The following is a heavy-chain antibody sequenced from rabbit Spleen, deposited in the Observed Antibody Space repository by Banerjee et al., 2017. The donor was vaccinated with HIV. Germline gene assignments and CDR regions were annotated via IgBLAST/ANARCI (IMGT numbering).Heavy chain of an antibody. J-gene: IGHJ4*01. CDR1: GFSFSDRDV. CDR3: AREVLYAAYAGFGDATIYYCDV. D-gene: IGHD6-1*01. Sequence: QEQLEESGGGLVKPEGSLTLTCKASGFSFSDRDVMCWVRQAPGKGLEWIACINTGSGGVPYYASWAKGRFTVSKTSSTTVTLQMTSLTAADTATYFCAREVLYAAYAGFGDATIYYCDVWGPGTLVTV. V-gene: IGHV1S45*01. CDR2: INTGSGGVP.